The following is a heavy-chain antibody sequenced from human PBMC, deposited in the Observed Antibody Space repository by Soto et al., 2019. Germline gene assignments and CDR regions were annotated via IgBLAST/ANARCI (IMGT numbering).Heavy chain of an antibody. Sequence: GGSLRLSCAASGFIFNKYAMNWVRQAPGKGLEWVSAITSSGDTTDYAEFVRGRFTISRDNSINALYLHMRSLRPEDTAVYYCAHPRGYGVFDAVDIWGQGTMVTVSS. D-gene: IGHD4-17*01. V-gene: IGHV3-23*01. J-gene: IGHJ3*02. CDR1: GFIFNKYA. CDR3: AHPRGYGVFDAVDI. CDR2: ITSSGDTT.